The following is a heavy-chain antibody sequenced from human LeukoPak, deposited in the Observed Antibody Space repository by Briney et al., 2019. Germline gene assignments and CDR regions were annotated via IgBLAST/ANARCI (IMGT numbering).Heavy chain of an antibody. CDR1: GFRFRNSW. D-gene: IGHD2-2*01. Sequence: GGSPRLSCAASGFRFRNSWMSWVHQIPGKGLEWVANIRQDGNEIYYMDSVKGRFTISRDNAKKSLYLQMNLLRAEDTAVYYCATLNWDDGVVSGFDRWGQGILVTVSS. J-gene: IGHJ5*02. CDR3: ATLNWDDGVVSGFDR. CDR2: IRQDGNEI. V-gene: IGHV3-7*01.